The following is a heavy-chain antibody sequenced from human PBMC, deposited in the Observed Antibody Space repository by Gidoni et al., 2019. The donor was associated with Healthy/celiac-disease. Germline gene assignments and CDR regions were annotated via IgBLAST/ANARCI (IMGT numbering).Heavy chain of an antibody. CDR2: IFSNDEK. D-gene: IGHD3-10*01. CDR1: GFSLSNARMG. CDR3: ALWFGESSWPFWFDP. V-gene: IGHV2-26*01. J-gene: IGHJ5*02. Sequence: QVTLKESGPVLVKPTETLTLTCTVSGFSLSNARMGVSWIRQPPGKALEWLAHIFSNDEKSYSTSLKSRLTISKDTSKSQVVLTMTNMDPVDTATYYCALWFGESSWPFWFDPWGQGTLVTVSS.